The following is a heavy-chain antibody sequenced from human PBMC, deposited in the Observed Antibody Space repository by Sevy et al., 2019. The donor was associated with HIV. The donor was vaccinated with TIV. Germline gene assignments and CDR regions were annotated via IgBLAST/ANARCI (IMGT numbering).Heavy chain of an antibody. V-gene: IGHV3-23*01. CDR1: GFTFSSYA. Sequence: GGCLRLSCAASGFTFSSYAMSWVRQAPGKGLEWVSAISGSGGSTYYADSVKGRFTISRDNSKNTLYLQMNSLRAEDTAVYYCAKDRGSSWYNWFDPWGQGTLVTVSS. CDR3: AKDRGSSWYNWFDP. D-gene: IGHD6-13*01. J-gene: IGHJ5*02. CDR2: ISGSGGST.